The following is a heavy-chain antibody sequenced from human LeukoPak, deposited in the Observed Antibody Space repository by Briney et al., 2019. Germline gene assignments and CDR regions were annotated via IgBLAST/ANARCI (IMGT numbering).Heavy chain of an antibody. J-gene: IGHJ4*02. D-gene: IGHD6-19*01. CDR3: ARYITGHWGFDC. CDR1: GFTFSGYA. V-gene: IGHV3-23*01. CDR2: ISESGGST. Sequence: GGSLRLSCAASGFTFSGYAMSWVRQAPGKELEWVSTISESGGSTDYADSVKGRLTVSRDNSKNTLDVQVNSLRAEDTAVYYCARYITGHWGFDCWGQGTLVTVSS.